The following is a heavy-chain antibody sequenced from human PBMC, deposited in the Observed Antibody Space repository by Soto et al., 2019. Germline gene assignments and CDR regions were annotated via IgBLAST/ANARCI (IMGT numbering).Heavy chain of an antibody. CDR3: ARAPPGEDAFDI. CDR2: IDWDDDK. D-gene: IGHD3-10*01. J-gene: IGHJ3*02. CDR1: GFSLSTSGMR. V-gene: IGHV2-70*04. Sequence: ESGPTLVNPTQTLTLTCTFSGFSLSTSGMRVNWIRQPPGKALEWLARIDWDDDKFYSTSLKTRLTISKDTSKNQVVLTMTNMDPVDTATYYCARAPPGEDAFDIWGQGTLVTAS.